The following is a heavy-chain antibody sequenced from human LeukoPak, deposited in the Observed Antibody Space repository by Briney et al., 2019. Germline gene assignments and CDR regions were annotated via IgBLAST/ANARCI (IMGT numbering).Heavy chain of an antibody. Sequence: SETLSLTCAVYGGSFIGYYWSWIPQPPGKGLEWIWEIIDIVSTNYNPSLKSRVTISVDTSKNQFSLKLSSVTAADTAVYYCASTNPKYYYDSSGYKRTFDYWGQGTLVTVSS. CDR2: IIDIVST. D-gene: IGHD3-22*01. V-gene: IGHV4-34*12. CDR3: ASTNPKYYYDSSGYKRTFDY. CDR1: GGSFIGYY. J-gene: IGHJ4*02.